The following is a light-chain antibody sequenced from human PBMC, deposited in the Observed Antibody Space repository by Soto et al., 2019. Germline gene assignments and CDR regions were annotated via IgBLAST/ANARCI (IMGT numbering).Light chain of an antibody. CDR1: QSVSSN. V-gene: IGKV3-15*01. Sequence: EIVMTQSPATLSVSPGERATLSCRASQSVSSNLAWYQQKPGQAPRLLLYGASTRATGIPARFSGSGSGTEFTLTISSLQSEDFEVYYCQQYNNWPYTFGQGTKLEIK. CDR3: QQYNNWPYT. CDR2: GAS. J-gene: IGKJ2*01.